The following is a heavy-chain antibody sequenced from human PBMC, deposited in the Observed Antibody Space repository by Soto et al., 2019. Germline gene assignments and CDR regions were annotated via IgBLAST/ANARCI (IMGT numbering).Heavy chain of an antibody. V-gene: IGHV3-21*04. Sequence: GGSLRLSCAASGFTFSNYNMNWVRQAPGKGLEWVSSISSSTSYIYYADSVKGRFTISRDNAKNSLYLQMNSLKTKDTAVYYCSRAGILTTPYYFDYWGQGTLVTVSS. CDR3: SRAGILTTPYYFDY. CDR1: GFTFSNYN. CDR2: ISSSTSYI. D-gene: IGHD4-4*01. J-gene: IGHJ4*02.